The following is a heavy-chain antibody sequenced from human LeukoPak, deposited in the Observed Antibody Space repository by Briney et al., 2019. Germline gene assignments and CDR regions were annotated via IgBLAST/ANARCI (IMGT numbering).Heavy chain of an antibody. CDR2: IYYSGST. V-gene: IGHV4-59*12. D-gene: IGHD6-13*01. CDR3: ARVGSSSWYAYYYYYYYMDV. J-gene: IGHJ6*03. CDR1: GGSISSYY. Sequence: SETLSLTCTVSGGSISSYYWSWIRQPPGKGLEWIGYIYYSGSTNYNPSLKSRVTISVDTSKNQFSLKLSSVTAADTAVYYCARVGSSSWYAYYYYYYYMDVWGKGTTVTVSS.